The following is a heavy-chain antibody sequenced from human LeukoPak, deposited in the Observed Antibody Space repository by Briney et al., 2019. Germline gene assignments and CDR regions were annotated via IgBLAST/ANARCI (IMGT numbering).Heavy chain of an antibody. Sequence: SGTLSLTCTVSGGSISSYYWSWIRQPPGKGLEWIGYIYYSGSTNYNPSLKSRVTISVDTSKNQFSLKLSSVTAADTAVYYCASLVYYDSSGYATFDYWGQGTLVTVSS. CDR1: GGSISSYY. CDR2: IYYSGST. D-gene: IGHD3-22*01. CDR3: ASLVYYDSSGYATFDY. J-gene: IGHJ4*02. V-gene: IGHV4-59*08.